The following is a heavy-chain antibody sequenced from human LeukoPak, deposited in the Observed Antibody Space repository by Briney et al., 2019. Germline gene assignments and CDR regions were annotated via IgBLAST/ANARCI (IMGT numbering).Heavy chain of an antibody. J-gene: IGHJ4*02. Sequence: RXSXXXXGFTXXXSAXHWVRQASGKGLEWVGRIRSKANSYATAYAASVKGRFTISRDDSKNTAYLQMNSLKTEDTAVYYCTRHRVTNYYDSSGYDWGQGTLVTVSS. D-gene: IGHD3-22*01. V-gene: IGHV3-73*01. CDR3: TRHRVTNYYDSSGYD. CDR2: IRSKANSYAT. CDR1: GFTXXXSA.